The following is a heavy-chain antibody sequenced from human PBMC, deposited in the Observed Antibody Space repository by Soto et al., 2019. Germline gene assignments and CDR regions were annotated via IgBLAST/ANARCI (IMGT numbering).Heavy chain of an antibody. J-gene: IGHJ4*02. CDR1: GYTFTTYG. D-gene: IGHD3-16*01. CDR2: ISAYSGKT. CDR3: ARDPYLGDHQY. V-gene: IGHV1-18*01. Sequence: QVQLVQSGGEVKKPGASVKVSCKTSGYTFTTYGISWVRQAPGQGLEWVGWISAYSGKTDYAQKFPGKVTVTTDPSMNTAYLELRSLRSDDTAVYYCARDPYLGDHQYWGQGTLVTVSS.